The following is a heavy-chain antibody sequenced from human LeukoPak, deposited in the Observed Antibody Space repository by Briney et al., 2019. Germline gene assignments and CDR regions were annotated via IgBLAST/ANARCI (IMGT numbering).Heavy chain of an antibody. CDR3: ARGGLQTWYYYMDV. Sequence: ASVKVSCKASGYTFTGYFMHWVRQAPGQGLEWMGWINPNSGGTNYAQKFQDRVTMTRDTSISTAYMELSRLRSDDTAVYYCARGGLQTWYYYMDVWGKGTTVTVSS. V-gene: IGHV1-2*02. J-gene: IGHJ6*03. CDR1: GYTFTGYF. CDR2: INPNSGGT.